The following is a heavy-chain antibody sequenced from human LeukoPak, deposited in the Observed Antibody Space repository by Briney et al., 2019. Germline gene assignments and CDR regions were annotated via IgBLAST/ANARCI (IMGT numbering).Heavy chain of an antibody. Sequence: GGSLRLSCAASGFTFSSYAMSWVRQAPGKGLEWVSAISGSGSSTYYADSVKGRFTISRDNSKNTLYLQMNSLRAEDTAVYYCARYCSSTSCYRSPDAFDIWGQGTMVTVSP. J-gene: IGHJ3*02. CDR3: ARYCSSTSCYRSPDAFDI. CDR1: GFTFSSYA. CDR2: ISGSGSST. D-gene: IGHD2-2*01. V-gene: IGHV3-23*01.